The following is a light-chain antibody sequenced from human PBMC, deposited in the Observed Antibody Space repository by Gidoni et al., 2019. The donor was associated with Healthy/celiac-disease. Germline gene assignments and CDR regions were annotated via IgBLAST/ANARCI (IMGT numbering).Light chain of an antibody. CDR3: QSYDSSSSPRVV. Sequence: NFMLTQQHSVSESPGTTLTISCTGSSGSIASNYVQWFQQRPGSAATTVNYDDYQSPSGAPDLFSRSIDSSSNSASLTISGRKTDDEADYYCQSYDSSSSPRVVFGGGTKLTVL. CDR2: DDY. V-gene: IGLV6-57*02. J-gene: IGLJ2*01. CDR1: SGSIASNY.